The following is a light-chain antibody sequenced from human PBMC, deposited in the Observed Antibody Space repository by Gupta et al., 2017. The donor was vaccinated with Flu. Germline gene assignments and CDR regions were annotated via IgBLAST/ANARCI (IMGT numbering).Light chain of an antibody. CDR3: QQYDSFPFT. V-gene: IGKV1-33*01. CDR2: DAS. Sequence: DIRLIQSPSSLSASVGGRVTITCQASHDITYHLNWYQQRPGEAPKLLIYDASNLQTGVSSKFKGSGSGTDFTFTISSLQPEDIATYFCQQYDSFPFTFGHGTKVEI. J-gene: IGKJ2*01. CDR1: HDITYH.